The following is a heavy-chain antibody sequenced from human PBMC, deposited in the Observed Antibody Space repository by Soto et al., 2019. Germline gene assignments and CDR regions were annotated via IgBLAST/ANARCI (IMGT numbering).Heavy chain of an antibody. V-gene: IGHV1-69*12. CDR1: GGTFSSYA. CDR3: ARDEVDIVATGALGLRYYYYGMDV. CDR2: IIPIFGTA. J-gene: IGHJ6*02. Sequence: QVQLVQSGAEVKKPGSSVKVSCKASGGTFSSYAISWVRQAPGQGLGWMGGIIPIFGTANYAQKFQGRVTITADQSTSTAYMELSSLRSEDTAVYYCARDEVDIVATGALGLRYYYYGMDVWGQGTTVTVSS. D-gene: IGHD5-12*01.